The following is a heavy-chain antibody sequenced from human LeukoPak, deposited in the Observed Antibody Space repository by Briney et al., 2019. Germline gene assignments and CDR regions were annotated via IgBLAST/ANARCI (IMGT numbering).Heavy chain of an antibody. V-gene: IGHV4-59*01. CDR2: IYYSGST. J-gene: IGHJ4*02. Sequence: SETLSLTCTVSGGSISSYYWSWIRQPPGKGLEWIGYIYYSGSTNYNPSLKSRVTISVDTSKNQFSLKLSSVTAADTAVYYCAGAGAGCSSTSCYDFDFDYWGQGTLVTVSS. D-gene: IGHD2-2*01. CDR3: AGAGAGCSSTSCYDFDFDY. CDR1: GGSISSYY.